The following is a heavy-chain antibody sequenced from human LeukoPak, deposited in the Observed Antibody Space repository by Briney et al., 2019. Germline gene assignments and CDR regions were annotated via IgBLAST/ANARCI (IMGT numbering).Heavy chain of an antibody. CDR2: ISYNGNNK. V-gene: IGHV3-30-3*01. Sequence: GGPLRLSCAASGFTFSSYAIHWVRQAPGKGLEWVAVISYNGNNKYYADSVKGRFTISRDNSKNTLYLQMNSLRGEDTAVYYCARDGDIAAAGYYFDYWGQGTLVTVSS. CDR1: GFTFSSYA. CDR3: ARDGDIAAAGYYFDY. J-gene: IGHJ4*02. D-gene: IGHD6-13*01.